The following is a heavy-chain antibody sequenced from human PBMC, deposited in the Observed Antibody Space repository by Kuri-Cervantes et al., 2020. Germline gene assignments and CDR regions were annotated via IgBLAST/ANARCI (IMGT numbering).Heavy chain of an antibody. CDR1: GGSISSYS. J-gene: IGHJ6*02. CDR3: ASSYDSSGYYYRHYYYGMDV. Sequence: GSLRLSWTASGGSISSYSWSWIRQPAGKGLEWFGRIYTSGSTNYNPSLKRRVTMSVDTSKNQFSLKLSSVTAADTAVYYCASSYDSSGYYYRHYYYGMDVWGQGTRVTGSS. V-gene: IGHV4-4*07. CDR2: IYTSGST. D-gene: IGHD3-22*01.